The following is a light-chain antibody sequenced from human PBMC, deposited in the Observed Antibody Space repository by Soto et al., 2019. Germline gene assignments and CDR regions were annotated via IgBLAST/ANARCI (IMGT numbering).Light chain of an antibody. CDR2: GAS. CDR1: QSVSSSY. Sequence: EIVLTQSPGTLSLSPGERATLSCRASQSVSSSYLAWYQQKPGQAPRLLFYGASSRATGIPDRFSGSGSGTDFTLTISRLEPEDFAVYYCQLYADSPPYTFGQGTKLEIK. CDR3: QLYADSPPYT. J-gene: IGKJ2*01. V-gene: IGKV3-20*01.